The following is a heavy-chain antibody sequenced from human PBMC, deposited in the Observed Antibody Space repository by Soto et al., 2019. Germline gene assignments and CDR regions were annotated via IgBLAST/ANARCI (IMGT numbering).Heavy chain of an antibody. Sequence: QVQLVESGGGVVQPGRSLRLSCAASGFTFRSYAMHWVRQAAGKGLECVAVISYTVSNKFYSDTVKGRFTISRDNSKNTLYLQINSLRSEDTAVYYCARGDREDIAVVVGARPGESGVDVWGQGTTVTVSS. CDR2: ISYTVSNK. CDR1: GFTFRSYA. D-gene: IGHD2-15*01. V-gene: IGHV3-30-3*01. CDR3: ARGDREDIAVVVGARPGESGVDV. J-gene: IGHJ6*02.